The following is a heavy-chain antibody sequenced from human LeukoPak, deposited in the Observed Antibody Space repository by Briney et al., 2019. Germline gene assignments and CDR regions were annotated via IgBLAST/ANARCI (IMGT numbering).Heavy chain of an antibody. Sequence: SETLSLTCTVSGGSISSSNYYWGWISQPPGKGLEWNESVYYSGSTYYNPSLKSQLTMSVDTSKNQFSLKLSSVTAADTAVYYCARVATHPLKGVFDYWGQGTLVTVSS. CDR2: VYYSGST. D-gene: IGHD5-12*01. V-gene: IGHV4-39*07. J-gene: IGHJ4*02. CDR1: GGSISSSNYY. CDR3: ARVATHPLKGVFDY.